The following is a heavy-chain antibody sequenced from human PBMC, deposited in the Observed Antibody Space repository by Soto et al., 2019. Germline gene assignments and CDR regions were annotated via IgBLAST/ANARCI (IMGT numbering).Heavy chain of an antibody. V-gene: IGHV4-30-4*01. CDR1: GASISSGDYF. J-gene: IGHJ4*01. CDR2: IYDSGSS. Sequence: SETLSLTCTVSGASISSGDYFWSWIRQSPGKGLEWIGYIYDSGSSYYNPSLQSRVTMSVDTSKNQFSLKLSSVTAADTAVYYCAREQGHISSPKNYYYWGNGTLVTVSS. D-gene: IGHD1-7*01. CDR3: AREQGHISSPKNYYY.